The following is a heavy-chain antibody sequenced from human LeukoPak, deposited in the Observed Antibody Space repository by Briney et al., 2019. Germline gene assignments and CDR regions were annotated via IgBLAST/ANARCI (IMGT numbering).Heavy chain of an antibody. Sequence: PSETLSLTCTVSGGSISSGGYYWSWIRQPPGKGLEWIGYIYYSGSTNYNPSLKSRVTISVDTSKNQFSLKLSSVTAADTAVYYCAIYSSGWSNWFDPWGQGTLVTVSS. V-gene: IGHV4-61*08. CDR3: AIYSSGWSNWFDP. CDR1: GGSISSGGYY. J-gene: IGHJ5*02. CDR2: IYYSGST. D-gene: IGHD6-19*01.